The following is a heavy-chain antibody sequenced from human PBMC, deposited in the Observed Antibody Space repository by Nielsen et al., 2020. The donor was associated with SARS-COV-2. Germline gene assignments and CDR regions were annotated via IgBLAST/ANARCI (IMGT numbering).Heavy chain of an antibody. CDR2: ISWNSGSI. D-gene: IGHD6-13*01. CDR3: ARDRIAAAGTGDY. CDR1: GFTFDDYA. J-gene: IGHJ4*02. Sequence: SLKISCAASGFTFDDYAMHWVRQAPGKGLEWVSGISWNSGSIGYADSVKGRFTISRDNAKNSLYLQMNSLRAEDTALYYCARDRIAAAGTGDYWGQGTLVTVSS. V-gene: IGHV3-9*01.